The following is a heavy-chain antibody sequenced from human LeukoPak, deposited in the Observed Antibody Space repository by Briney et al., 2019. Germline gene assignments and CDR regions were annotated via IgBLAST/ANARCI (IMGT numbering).Heavy chain of an antibody. Sequence: PGRSLRLSCAASGFTFTTYNMHWVRQAPGKGLDWVAVISFDGSNTSYADSVKGRITISRDNSKNTVSLQMNSLRVEDTAVYFCARGTVSSGSYYFDYWGQGTLVTVSS. CDR3: ARGTVSSGSYYFDY. CDR1: GFTFTTYN. V-gene: IGHV3-30-3*01. CDR2: ISFDGSNT. J-gene: IGHJ4*02. D-gene: IGHD1-26*01.